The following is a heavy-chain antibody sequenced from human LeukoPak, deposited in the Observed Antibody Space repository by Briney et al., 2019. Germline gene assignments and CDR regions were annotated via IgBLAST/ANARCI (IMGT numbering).Heavy chain of an antibody. CDR2: IYYSGST. V-gene: IGHV4-30-4*01. J-gene: IGHJ5*02. CDR3: ARVEKIAAAGTGNWFDP. Sequence: SETLSLTCTVSGGSISSGDYYWSWIRQPPGKGLEWIGYIYYSGSTYYNPSLKSRVTISVDTSKNQFSLKLGSVTAADTAVYYCARVEKIAAAGTGNWFDPWGQGTLVSVSS. D-gene: IGHD6-13*01. CDR1: GGSISSGDYY.